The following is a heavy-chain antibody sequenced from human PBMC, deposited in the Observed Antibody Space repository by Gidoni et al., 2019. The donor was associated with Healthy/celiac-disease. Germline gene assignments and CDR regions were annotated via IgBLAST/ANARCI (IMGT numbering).Heavy chain of an antibody. CDR3: ARDTRYFDY. V-gene: IGHV3-7*01. CDR2: IKQDGSAK. J-gene: IGHJ4*02. D-gene: IGHD3-9*01. Sequence: EVQLVESGGGLVQPGGSLRLSCAASGFTCSSYWMSWVRQAPGKGLEWVANIKQDGSAKYYVDSVNGRFTISRDNAKNSLYLQMNSLRAEDTAVYYCARDTRYFDYWGQGTLVTVSS. CDR1: GFTCSSYW.